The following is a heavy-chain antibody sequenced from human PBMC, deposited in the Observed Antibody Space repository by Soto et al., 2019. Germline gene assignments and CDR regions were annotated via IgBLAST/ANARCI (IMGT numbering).Heavy chain of an antibody. CDR3: TTDEGAGEAFDI. V-gene: IGHV3-15*01. CDR1: GFPFSTAG. CDR2: IKSKTDGGTT. Sequence: EVQLVESGGGLVKPGGSLRLSCAAPGFPFSTAGMSWFRQAPGKGREWVGSIKSKTDGGTTDYAAPVKGRSTISRDDSKNTLYLQMNSLKTEDTAVYYCTTDEGAGEAFDIWGQGTMVTVSS. J-gene: IGHJ3*02. D-gene: IGHD3-10*01.